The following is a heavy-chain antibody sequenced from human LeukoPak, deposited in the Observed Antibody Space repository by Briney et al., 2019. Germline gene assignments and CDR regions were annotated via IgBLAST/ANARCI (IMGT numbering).Heavy chain of an antibody. CDR1: GGSISSGGYS. J-gene: IGHJ4*02. CDR2: IYHSGST. D-gene: IGHD4-17*01. Sequence: SQTLSLTCAVSGGSISSGGYSWSWIRQPPGKGLEWIGYIYHSGSTYYNPSLKSRVTISVDRSKNQFSLKLSSVTAADTAMYYCARSGYGDYGLDYWGQGTLVTVSS. V-gene: IGHV4-30-2*01. CDR3: ARSGYGDYGLDY.